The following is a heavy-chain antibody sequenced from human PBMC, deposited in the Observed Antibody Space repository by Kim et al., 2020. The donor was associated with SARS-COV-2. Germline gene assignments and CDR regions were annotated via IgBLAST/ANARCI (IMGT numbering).Heavy chain of an antibody. CDR1: GGSFSGYY. D-gene: IGHD6-6*01. V-gene: IGHV4-34*01. J-gene: IGHJ5*02. CDR3: ARDKGSSSVRFDP. Sequence: SETLSLTCAVYGGSFSGYYWSWIRQPPGKGLEWIGEINHSGSTNYNPSLKSRVTISVDTSKNQFSLKLSSVTAADTAVYYCARDKGSSSVRFDPWGQGT. CDR2: INHSGST.